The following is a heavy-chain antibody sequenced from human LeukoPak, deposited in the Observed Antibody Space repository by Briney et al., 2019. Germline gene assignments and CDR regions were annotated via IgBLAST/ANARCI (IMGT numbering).Heavy chain of an antibody. Sequence: GGSLRLSCAASGYTFSSSVMSWVRQAPGKGLEWVSAISSSGGNTDNADSLKGRFTISRDNSKDTLYLQMNSLRVEDTAVYYCARRTSGAKDVWGKGTTVTVSP. CDR3: ARRTSGAKDV. D-gene: IGHD3-16*01. V-gene: IGHV3-23*01. CDR2: ISSSGGNT. J-gene: IGHJ6*04. CDR1: GYTFSSSV.